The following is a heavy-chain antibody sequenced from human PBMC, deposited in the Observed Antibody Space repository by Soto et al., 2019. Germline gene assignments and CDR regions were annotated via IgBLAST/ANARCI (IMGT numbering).Heavy chain of an antibody. J-gene: IGHJ5*02. V-gene: IGHV3-21*01. Sequence: LRVSCAAGGCSCSRCSMYQISKDQGKGLEWVSSISSSSSYIYYADSVKGRFTISRDNAKNSLYLQMNSLRAEDTAVYYCAREARRKGALLGEFTANWFDPWGQGTLVTVSS. CDR1: GCSCSRCS. D-gene: IGHD3-16*01. CDR2: ISSSSSYI. CDR3: AREARRKGALLGEFTANWFDP.